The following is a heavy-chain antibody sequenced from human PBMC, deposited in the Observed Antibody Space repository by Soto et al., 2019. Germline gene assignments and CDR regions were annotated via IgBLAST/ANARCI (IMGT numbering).Heavy chain of an antibody. CDR2: ISESGHHT. CDR1: GFTSSAYA. Sequence: GGSLRLSCAASGFTSSAYALNWVRQAPGKGLEWVSTISESGHHTYYADSVKGRFTISRDKSKNTLSLQMNSLRPEDTAVYYCAKSDGCGGGSCYTGTYYYFDFWGRGTLVTVSS. CDR3: AKSDGCGGGSCYTGTYYYFDF. D-gene: IGHD2-15*01. J-gene: IGHJ2*01. V-gene: IGHV3-23*01.